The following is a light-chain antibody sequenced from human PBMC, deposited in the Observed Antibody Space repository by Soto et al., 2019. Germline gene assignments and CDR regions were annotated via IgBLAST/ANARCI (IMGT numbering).Light chain of an antibody. J-gene: IGKJ4*01. CDR1: QVISAS. Sequence: DIQLTQSPSFLSPSIGEIVTITCRASQVISASLAWYQVKPGKAPKLLIYAASTLESGVPSRFSATVSGTEFSLTITSLQPEDFATYYCQHLNSYPLTFGGGTKVDIK. V-gene: IGKV1-9*01. CDR3: QHLNSYPLT. CDR2: AAS.